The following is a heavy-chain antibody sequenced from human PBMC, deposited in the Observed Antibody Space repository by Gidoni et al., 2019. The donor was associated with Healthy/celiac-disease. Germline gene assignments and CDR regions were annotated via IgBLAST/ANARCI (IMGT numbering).Heavy chain of an antibody. CDR2: IIPILGIA. D-gene: IGHD6-13*01. J-gene: IGHJ6*02. CDR1: GGTFSSYA. CDR3: ARKGGQQLVQGYYYGMDV. V-gene: IGHV1-69*09. Sequence: QVQLVQSGAEVKKPGSSVKVSCQASGGTFSSYAIRWARQAPGQGLEWMGRIIPILGIANYAQKFQGRVTITADKSTITAYMELSSLRSEDTAVYYCARKGGQQLVQGYYYGMDVWGQGTTVTVSS.